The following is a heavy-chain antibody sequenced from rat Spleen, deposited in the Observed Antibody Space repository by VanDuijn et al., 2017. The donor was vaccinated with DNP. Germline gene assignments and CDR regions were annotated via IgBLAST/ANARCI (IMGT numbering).Heavy chain of an antibody. CDR2: ISYDGGTT. Sequence: EVQLVESGGGLVQPGGSLKLSCRASGFSLSDYYMAWVRQTPTKGLEWVAYISYDGGTTYSGDSVKGRFTISRDDATNFLYLQMNRLRSEDMATYYCARHVLPLRVWDSWGQGVLVIVSS. J-gene: IGHJ2*01. CDR1: GFSLSDYY. V-gene: IGHV5-22*01. CDR3: ARHVLPLRVWDS. D-gene: IGHD1-4*01.